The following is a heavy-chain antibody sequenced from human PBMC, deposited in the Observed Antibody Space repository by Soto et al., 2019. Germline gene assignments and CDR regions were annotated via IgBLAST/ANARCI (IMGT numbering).Heavy chain of an antibody. D-gene: IGHD6-19*01. V-gene: IGHV4-39*01. CDR3: ARRGSSGWYATSIWGWFDP. Sequence: SETLSLTCTVSGGSISSSSYYWGWIRQPPGKGLEWIGSIYYSGSTYYNPSLKSRVTISVDTSNNQFSLKLSSVTAADTAVYYCARRGSSGWYATSIWGWFDPWGQGTLVTVSS. CDR2: IYYSGST. CDR1: GGSISSSSYY. J-gene: IGHJ5*02.